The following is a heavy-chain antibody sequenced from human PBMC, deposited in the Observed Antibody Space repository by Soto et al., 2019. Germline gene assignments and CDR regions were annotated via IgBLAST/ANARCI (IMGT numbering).Heavy chain of an antibody. V-gene: IGHV1-3*01. D-gene: IGHD2-2*01. Sequence: GASVEPSSKASGYTFNTYSMHWLRQAPGQRLEWMGWINAGNGNTKFSQQFQGRVTITRDTSASTAYMELSSLRSEDTAVYYCARGVVTDDYLDYWGQGTPVTVSS. CDR1: GYTFNTYS. CDR3: ARGVVTDDYLDY. CDR2: INAGNGNT. J-gene: IGHJ4*02.